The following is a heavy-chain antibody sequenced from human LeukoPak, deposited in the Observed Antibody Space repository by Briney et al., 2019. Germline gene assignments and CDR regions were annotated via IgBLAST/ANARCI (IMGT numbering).Heavy chain of an antibody. CDR2: INHSGST. CDR1: GGSISSSSYY. V-gene: IGHV4-39*07. Sequence: PSETLSLTCTVSGGSISSSSYYWGWIRQPPGKGLEWIGEINHSGSTNYNPSLKSRVTISVDTSKNQFSLKLSSVTAADTAVYYCARLGVAAAGSDAFDIWGQGTMVTVSS. D-gene: IGHD6-13*01. CDR3: ARLGVAAAGSDAFDI. J-gene: IGHJ3*02.